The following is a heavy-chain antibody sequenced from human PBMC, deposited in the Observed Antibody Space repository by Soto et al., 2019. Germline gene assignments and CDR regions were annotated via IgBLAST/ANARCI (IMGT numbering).Heavy chain of an antibody. J-gene: IGHJ6*02. D-gene: IGHD2-15*01. Sequence: ASVKVSCKASGYTFTGYYMHWVRQAPGQGLEWMGWINPNSGGTNYAQKFQGRVTMTRDTSISTAYMELSRLRSDDTAVYYCARDRPGYCSGGSCYYYGMDVWGQGTTVTIS. V-gene: IGHV1-2*02. CDR3: ARDRPGYCSGGSCYYYGMDV. CDR2: INPNSGGT. CDR1: GYTFTGYY.